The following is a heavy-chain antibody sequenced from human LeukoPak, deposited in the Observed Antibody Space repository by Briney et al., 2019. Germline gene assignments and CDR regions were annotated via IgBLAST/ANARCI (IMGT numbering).Heavy chain of an antibody. CDR2: INPSGGST. CDR1: GYTFTSYY. V-gene: IGHV1-46*01. D-gene: IGHD2/OR15-2a*01. CDR3: ARDGGRIDYYYYYYYMDV. Sequence: ASVKVSCKASGYTFTSYYMHWVRQAPGQGLEWMGIINPSGGSTSYAQKFQGRVTMTRDTSTSTVYMELSSLRSEDTAVYYCARDGGRIDYYYYYYYMDVWGKGTTVTVSS. J-gene: IGHJ6*03.